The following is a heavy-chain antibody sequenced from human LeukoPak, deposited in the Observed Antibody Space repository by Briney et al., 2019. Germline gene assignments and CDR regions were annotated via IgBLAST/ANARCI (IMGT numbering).Heavy chain of an antibody. Sequence: GASAKVSCKASGGTFSSYAISWVRQAPGQGLEWMGGIIPIFGTANYAQKFQGRVTITTDESTSTAYMELSSLRSEDTAVYYCARVWEEGYYGSGSYVSWFDPWGQGTLVTVSS. J-gene: IGHJ5*02. CDR2: IIPIFGTA. CDR1: GGTFSSYA. V-gene: IGHV1-69*05. D-gene: IGHD3-10*01. CDR3: ARVWEEGYYGSGSYVSWFDP.